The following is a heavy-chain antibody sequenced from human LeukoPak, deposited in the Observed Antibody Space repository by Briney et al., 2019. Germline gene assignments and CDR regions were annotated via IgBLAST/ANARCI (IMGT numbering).Heavy chain of an antibody. CDR3: ARDPNFGGGCILCPDSYAFDI. CDR1: GFTFSLYW. V-gene: IGHV3-23*01. Sequence: GGSLRLSCAASGFTFSLYWMSWVRQAPGKGLEWVSSIPASGGSTYYADSVKGRFTISRDNSKNSLYLQMNSLRAEDTAVYYCARDPNFGGGCILCPDSYAFDIWGQGTMVTVSS. D-gene: IGHD2-8*01. J-gene: IGHJ3*02. CDR2: IPASGGST.